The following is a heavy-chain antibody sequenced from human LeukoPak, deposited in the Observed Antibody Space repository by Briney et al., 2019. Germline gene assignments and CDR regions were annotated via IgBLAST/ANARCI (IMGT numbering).Heavy chain of an antibody. CDR1: GGSIGSYY. V-gene: IGHV4-59*08. CDR3: ARSERIIMILGGAFDI. CDR2: IYYSGTT. D-gene: IGHD3-22*01. J-gene: IGHJ3*02. Sequence: SETLSPTCTVSGGSIGSYYWSWIRQPPGKGLEWIGYIYYSGTTNYNPSLKSRVTISVDTSKNQFSLNLSSVTAADTALYYCARSERIIMILGGAFDIWGQGTMVTVSS.